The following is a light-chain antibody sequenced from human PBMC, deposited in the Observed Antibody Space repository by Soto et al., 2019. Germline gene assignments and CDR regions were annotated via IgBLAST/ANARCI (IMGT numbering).Light chain of an antibody. V-gene: IGKV1-5*01. CDR1: QSISSW. J-gene: IGKJ1*01. CDR3: QQYNSYSST. Sequence: DIHMTQSPSTLSASVGDRVTITCRASQSISSWLAWYKQKPGKAPKLLIYDASILESGVPSRFSGVGSGTDFTLTIRSLQPDDFATYSCQQYNSYSSTFGQGTKVEIK. CDR2: DAS.